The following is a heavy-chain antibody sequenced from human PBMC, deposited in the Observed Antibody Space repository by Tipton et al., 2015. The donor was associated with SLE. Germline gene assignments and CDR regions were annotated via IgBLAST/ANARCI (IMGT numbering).Heavy chain of an antibody. CDR2: IYYSGST. CDR3: ARGVRGTGAWHMDV. V-gene: IGHV4-39*07. CDR1: DGSMSSSSYY. D-gene: IGHD3-10*01. J-gene: IGHJ6*03. Sequence: TLSLTCTVSDGSMSSSSYYWGWIRQPPGKGLEWIGSIYYSGSTYYNPSLKSRVTTSVDTSKNQFSLRLSSVTAADTAVYFCARGVRGTGAWHMDVWGKGSTVIVSS.